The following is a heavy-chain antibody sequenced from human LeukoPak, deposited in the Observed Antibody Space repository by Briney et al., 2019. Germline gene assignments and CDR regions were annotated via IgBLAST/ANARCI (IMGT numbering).Heavy chain of an antibody. CDR3: AKSLLGTRAYDY. Sequence: GGSLRLPCAASGFTFSSYSMNWVRQAPGKGLEWVSSISSSSSYIYYADSVKGRFTISRDNLKNTLYLQMNSLRAEDTAVYYCAKSLLGTRAYDYWGQGTLVTVSS. V-gene: IGHV3-21*04. CDR2: ISSSSSYI. CDR1: GFTFSSYS. D-gene: IGHD1-7*01. J-gene: IGHJ4*02.